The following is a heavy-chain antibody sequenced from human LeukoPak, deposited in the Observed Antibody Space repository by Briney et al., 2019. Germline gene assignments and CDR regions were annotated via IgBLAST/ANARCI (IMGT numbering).Heavy chain of an antibody. CDR2: INRDGSDK. D-gene: IGHD1-1*01. V-gene: IGHV3-7*01. J-gene: IGHJ4*02. Sequence: PGGSLRLSCAASGFTFSSYWMSWVRQAPGKGLEWVANINRDGSDKYYVDSVKGRFTISRDNAKNSLYLQMNSLRAEDTAVYYCARHNCNFDYWGQGTLVTVSS. CDR3: ARHNCNFDY. CDR1: GFTFSSYW.